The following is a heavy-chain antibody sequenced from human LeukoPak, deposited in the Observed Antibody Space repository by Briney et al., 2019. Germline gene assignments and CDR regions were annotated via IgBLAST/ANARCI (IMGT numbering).Heavy chain of an antibody. CDR3: ARGTPALPYYGSGSWFYKQYENYDMDV. Sequence: ASVKVSCKASGYTFTGYYMHWVRQAPGQGLEWMGWINPNSGGTNYAQKFQGWVTMTRDTSISTAYMELSRLRSDDTAVYYCARGTPALPYYGSGSWFYKQYENYDMDVWGKGTTVTVSS. CDR2: INPNSGGT. J-gene: IGHJ6*04. V-gene: IGHV1-2*04. D-gene: IGHD3-10*01. CDR1: GYTFTGYY.